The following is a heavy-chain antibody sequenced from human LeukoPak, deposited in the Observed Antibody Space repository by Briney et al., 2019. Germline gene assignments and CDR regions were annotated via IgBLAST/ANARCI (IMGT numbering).Heavy chain of an antibody. D-gene: IGHD2-2*01. V-gene: IGHV4-39*01. CDR2: IYYSGST. J-gene: IGHJ4*02. CDR1: DGSISSSSYY. CDR3: ASGDIVVVPAAMDY. Sequence: PSETLSLTCTVSDGSISSSSYYWGWIRQPPGKGLEWIGSIYYSGSTYYNPSLKSRVTISVDTSKNQFSLKLSSVTAADTAVYYCASGDIVVVPAAMDYWGQGTLVTVSS.